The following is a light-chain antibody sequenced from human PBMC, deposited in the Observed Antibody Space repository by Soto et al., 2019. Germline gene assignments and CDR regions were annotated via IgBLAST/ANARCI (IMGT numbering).Light chain of an antibody. CDR1: SSDIGAYNY. CDR2: EVT. CDR3: AAWDDSLNGPV. V-gene: IGLV2-14*01. Sequence: QSALTQPASVSGSPGQSITISCTGTSSDIGAYNYVSWYQQHPGKAPKLLIYEVTNRPSGVSDRFSGSKSGTSASLAISGLQSEDEADYYCAAWDDSLNGPVFGIGTKVTVL. J-gene: IGLJ1*01.